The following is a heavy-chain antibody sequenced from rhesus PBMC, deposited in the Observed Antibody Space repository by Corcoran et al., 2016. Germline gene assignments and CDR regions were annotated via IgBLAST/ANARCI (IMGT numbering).Heavy chain of an antibody. CDR1: GYSFTSYW. J-gene: IGHJ4*01. CDR3: AKVGPYRYFDY. Sequence: EVQLVQSGAEVKRPGESLKISCKTSGYSFTSYWISWVRQMPGKGLEWVGAIVPIDSDTRYSPSFHGQFTISADKSISTTYRQWSSLKASDSATYYCAKVGPYRYFDYWGQGVLVTVSS. D-gene: IGHD5-12*01. CDR2: IVPIDSDT. V-gene: IGHV5-2*01.